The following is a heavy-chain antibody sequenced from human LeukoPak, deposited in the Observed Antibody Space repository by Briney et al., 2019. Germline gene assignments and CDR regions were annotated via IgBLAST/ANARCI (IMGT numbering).Heavy chain of an antibody. CDR2: IYYSGST. J-gene: IGHJ3*02. CDR3: ARDYRITIFGVTEEVPLLDAFDI. V-gene: IGHV4-39*07. D-gene: IGHD3-3*01. CDR1: GGSISSSGYY. Sequence: SSETLSLTCTVSGGSISSSGYYWGWIRQPPGKGLEWIGSIYYSGSTYYNPSLKSRVTISVDTSKNQFSLKLSSVTAADTAVYYCARDYRITIFGVTEEVPLLDAFDIWGQGTMVTVSS.